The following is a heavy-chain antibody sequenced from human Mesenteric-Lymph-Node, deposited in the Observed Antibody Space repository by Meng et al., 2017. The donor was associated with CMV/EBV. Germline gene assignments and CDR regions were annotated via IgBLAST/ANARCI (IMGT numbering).Heavy chain of an antibody. V-gene: IGHV3-21*01. D-gene: IGHD5-18*01. J-gene: IGHJ6*02. Sequence: GGSLRLSCAAPGFTFSSYSMNGVRQAPGKGLEWVPSISSSSSYIYYADSVKGRFTISRDNAKNSLYLQMNSLRAEDTAVYYCARDNTAANYYYGMDVWGQGTTVTVSS. CDR3: ARDNTAANYYYGMDV. CDR1: GFTFSSYS. CDR2: ISSSSSYI.